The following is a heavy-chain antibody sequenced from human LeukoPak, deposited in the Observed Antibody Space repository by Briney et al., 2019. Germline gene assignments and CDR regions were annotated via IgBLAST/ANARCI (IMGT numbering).Heavy chain of an antibody. CDR2: ISWNSGSI. CDR3: AKDWSRLRLGELSSPFDY. V-gene: IGHV3-9*01. J-gene: IGHJ4*02. D-gene: IGHD3-16*02. CDR1: GFTFDDYA. Sequence: GRSLRLSCEASGFTFDDYAMHWVRQAPGKGLEWVSGISWNSGSIGYADSVKGRFTISRDNAKNSLYLQMNSLRAEDTALYYCAKDWSRLRLGELSSPFDYWGQGTLVTVSS.